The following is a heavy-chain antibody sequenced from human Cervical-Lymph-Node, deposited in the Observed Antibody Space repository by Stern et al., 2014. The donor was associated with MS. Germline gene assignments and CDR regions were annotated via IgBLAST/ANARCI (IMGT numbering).Heavy chain of an antibody. Sequence: VQLVESGPEVKRPGESLKISCQASGYTFTSYWIGWVRQMPGKGLEWIAIIFPGGSDIRYSPSFQGQVTISADNSSSTAYFQWNNLKASDTAIYYCARQRYFDYWGQGTLVTVSS. J-gene: IGHJ4*02. CDR2: IFPGGSDI. CDR1: GYTFTSYW. CDR3: ARQRYFDY. V-gene: IGHV5-51*01.